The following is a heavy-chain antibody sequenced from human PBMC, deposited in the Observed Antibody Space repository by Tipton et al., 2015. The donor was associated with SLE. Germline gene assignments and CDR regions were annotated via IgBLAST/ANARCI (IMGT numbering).Heavy chain of an antibody. D-gene: IGHD6-13*01. V-gene: IGHV4-34*01. CDR3: ASCETAGNAFDI. Sequence: TLSLTCAVCGGSFSGYYWSWIRQPPGKGLEWIGEINHSGSTNYNPSLKSRVTISVDTSKNQFSLKLSSVTAADTAVYYCASCETAGNAFDIWGQGTMVTVSS. J-gene: IGHJ3*02. CDR1: GGSFSGYY. CDR2: INHSGST.